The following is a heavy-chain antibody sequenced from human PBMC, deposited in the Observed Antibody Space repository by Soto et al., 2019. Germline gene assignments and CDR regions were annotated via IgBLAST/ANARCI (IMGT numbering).Heavy chain of an antibody. CDR3: ARDGGGNYGGHYYYGMDV. J-gene: IGHJ6*02. D-gene: IGHD4-17*01. V-gene: IGHV3-13*01. CDR2: IGTAGDT. CDR1: GFTFSNYD. Sequence: EVQLVESGGGLVQPGGSLRLACAASGFTFSNYDMHWVRQVTGKGLEWVSAIGTAGDTYYAGSVKGRFTVSRENGKNSLYLEMNNVRAGDTAVYYCARDGGGNYGGHYYYGMDVWGQGTTVTVSS.